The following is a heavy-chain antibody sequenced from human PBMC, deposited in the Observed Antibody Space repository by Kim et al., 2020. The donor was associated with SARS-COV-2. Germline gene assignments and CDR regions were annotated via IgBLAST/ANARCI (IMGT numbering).Heavy chain of an antibody. CDR2: SNTNTGNP. CDR1: GYTFTSYA. D-gene: IGHD5-18*01. Sequence: ASVKVSCKASGYTFTSYAMNWVRQAPGQGLEWMGWSNTNTGNPTYAQGFTGRFVFSLDTSVSTGYLQISSLKAEDTAVYYCAREKYSYGLNWFDPWGQGTLVTLSS. J-gene: IGHJ5*02. V-gene: IGHV7-4-1*02. CDR3: AREKYSYGLNWFDP.